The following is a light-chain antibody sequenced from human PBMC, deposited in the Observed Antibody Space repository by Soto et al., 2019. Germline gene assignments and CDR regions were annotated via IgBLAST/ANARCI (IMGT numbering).Light chain of an antibody. CDR3: QQYKDGPPHT. Sequence: EILMTQSPLTLSVSPGEVATLSCRASQNLNSNLAWYQQRPGQAPPVLINGASSRASGIPDRLSGSGYGTDFTLTINRLEDDDFAVYYCQQYKDGPPHTFGGGTRVESK. J-gene: IGKJ4*01. CDR2: GAS. V-gene: IGKV3D-15*01. CDR1: QNLNSN.